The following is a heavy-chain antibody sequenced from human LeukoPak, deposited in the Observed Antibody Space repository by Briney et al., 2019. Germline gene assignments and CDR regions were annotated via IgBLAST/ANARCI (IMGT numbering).Heavy chain of an antibody. D-gene: IGHD5-12*01. J-gene: IGHJ4*02. CDR3: ARDLAGGYGPGGGY. CDR2: ISSSSSYI. CDR1: GFTFSSYS. V-gene: IGHV3-21*04. Sequence: PGGSLRLSCAASGFTFSSYSMNWVRQAPGKGLEWVSSISSSSSYIYYADSVKGRFTISRDNAKNSLYLQMNSLSAEDTAVYYCARDLAGGYGPGGGYWGQGTLVTVSS.